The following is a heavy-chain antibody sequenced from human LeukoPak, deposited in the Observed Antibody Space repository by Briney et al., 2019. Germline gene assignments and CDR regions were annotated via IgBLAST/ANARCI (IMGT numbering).Heavy chain of an antibody. V-gene: IGHV4-59*08. Sequence: SETLSLTCTVSGGSINSYYWSWIRQPPGKGLEWIGYMYYSGSPNYNPSLKSRVTISVDTSKNQFSLKLRSVTAADTAIYYCARQGYDILTGYIDAFDIWGQGTMVTVSS. D-gene: IGHD3-9*01. J-gene: IGHJ3*02. CDR1: GGSINSYY. CDR2: MYYSGSP. CDR3: ARQGYDILTGYIDAFDI.